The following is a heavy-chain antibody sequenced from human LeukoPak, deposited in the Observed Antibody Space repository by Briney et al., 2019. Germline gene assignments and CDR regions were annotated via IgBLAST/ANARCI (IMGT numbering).Heavy chain of an antibody. CDR1: GFTFSSYG. CDR3: ARDPYSGSYGDSYYYYMDV. V-gene: IGHV3-30*02. Sequence: GGSLRLSCAASGFTFSSYGMHWVRQAPGKGLEWVAFIRYDGSNKYYADSVKGRFTISRDNSKNTLYLQMNSLRAEDTAIYYCARDPYSGSYGDSYYYYMDVWGKGTTVTISS. CDR2: IRYDGSNK. J-gene: IGHJ6*03. D-gene: IGHD1-26*01.